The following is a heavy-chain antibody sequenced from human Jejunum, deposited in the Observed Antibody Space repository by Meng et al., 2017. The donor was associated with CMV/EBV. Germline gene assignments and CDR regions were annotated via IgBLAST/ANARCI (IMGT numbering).Heavy chain of an antibody. Sequence: SSCPMYRGRRAPGKGLEWVSGIDGSGGKTDYADSVKGRFIISRDNSTNTLYLQMSSLRVDDTAVYYCAKDGLSFCGGDCYHYFHYWGQGTLVTVSS. CDR1: SSCP. CDR3: AKDGLSFCGGDCYHYFHY. CDR2: IDGSGGKT. D-gene: IGHD2-21*01. J-gene: IGHJ4*02. V-gene: IGHV3-23*01.